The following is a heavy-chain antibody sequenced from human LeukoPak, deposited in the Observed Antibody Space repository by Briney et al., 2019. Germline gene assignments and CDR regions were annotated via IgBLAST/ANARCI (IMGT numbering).Heavy chain of an antibody. J-gene: IGHJ4*02. Sequence: GGSLRLSCAASGFTFSTYAMSWVRQAPEKGPEWVSAISDTGGNTFYADSVKGRFAISRDNSKNTLYLQMNSLRAEDTAIYYCAKGRTNDYWGQGTLVTVSS. V-gene: IGHV3-23*01. D-gene: IGHD1/OR15-1a*01. CDR1: GFTFSTYA. CDR3: AKGRTNDY. CDR2: ISDTGGNT.